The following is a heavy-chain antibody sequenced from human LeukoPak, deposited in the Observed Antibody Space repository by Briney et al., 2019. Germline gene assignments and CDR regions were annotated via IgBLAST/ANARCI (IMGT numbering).Heavy chain of an antibody. J-gene: IGHJ5*02. CDR3: AKDGWFDP. CDR2: IRYDGSNK. V-gene: IGHV3-30*02. Sequence: GGSLRLSCAASGFTFSSYWMSWVRQAPGKGLEWVAFIRYDGSNKYYADSVKGRFTISRDNSKNTLYLQMNSLRAEDTAVHYCAKDGWFDPWGQGTLVTVSS. CDR1: GFTFSSYW.